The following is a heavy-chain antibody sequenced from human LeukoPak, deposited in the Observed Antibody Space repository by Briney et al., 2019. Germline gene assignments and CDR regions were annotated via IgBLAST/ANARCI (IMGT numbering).Heavy chain of an antibody. D-gene: IGHD3-16*02. CDR3: TRHYRTNNDYVWGSYRYTDY. Sequence: ASVKVSCKASGYTFTGYYMHWVRQAPGQGLEWMGWINPNSGGTNYAQKFQGRVTMTRDTSISTAYMELSRLRSDDTAVYYCTRHYRTNNDYVWGSYRYTDYWGQGTLVTVSS. CDR1: GYTFTGYY. CDR2: INPNSGGT. J-gene: IGHJ4*02. V-gene: IGHV1-2*02.